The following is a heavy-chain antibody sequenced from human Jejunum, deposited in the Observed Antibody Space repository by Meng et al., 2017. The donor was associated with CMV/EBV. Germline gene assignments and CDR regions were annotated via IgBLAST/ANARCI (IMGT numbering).Heavy chain of an antibody. J-gene: IGHJ4*02. V-gene: IGHV1-18*01. CDR3: VRHMLVTSGVMTAFDY. CDR2: ISPYNGNT. CDR1: YTFSRFG. D-gene: IGHD3-16*01. Sequence: YTFSRFGISWVRQAPGQGLEWMGWISPYNGNTNYAQKLQGRVTMTTDTSTSTAYMELRSLRSDDTAVYYCVRHMLVTSGVMTAFDYWGQGTRVTVSS.